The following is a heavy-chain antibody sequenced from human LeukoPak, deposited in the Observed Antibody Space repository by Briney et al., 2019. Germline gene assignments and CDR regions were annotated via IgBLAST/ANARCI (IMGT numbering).Heavy chain of an antibody. CDR2: INHSGST. J-gene: IGHJ4*02. CDR1: GGSFSGYY. Sequence: KPSETLSLTCAVYGGSFSGYYWSWIRQPPGKGLEWIGEINHSGSTNYNPSLKSRVTISVDTSKNQFSLKLSSVTAADTAVYYCARRSGYSGYEVSARASQYYFGYWGQGTLVTVSS. CDR3: ARRSGYSGYEVSARASQYYFGY. D-gene: IGHD5-12*01. V-gene: IGHV4-34*01.